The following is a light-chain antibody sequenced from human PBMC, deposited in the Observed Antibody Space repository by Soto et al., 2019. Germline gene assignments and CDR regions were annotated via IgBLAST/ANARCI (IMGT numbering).Light chain of an antibody. CDR3: VAWDASLRGYV. CDR1: NSNVGNYY. J-gene: IGLJ1*01. CDR2: YNN. Sequence: QSVLTQPPSASGTPGQRGTMSCSGSNSNVGNYYVSWYQHLPGTAPKLLIYYNNQRPSGVPDRFSGSKSGTSASLAISGLRSEDESDYYCVAWDASLRGYVFGTGTKVTVL. V-gene: IGLV1-47*02.